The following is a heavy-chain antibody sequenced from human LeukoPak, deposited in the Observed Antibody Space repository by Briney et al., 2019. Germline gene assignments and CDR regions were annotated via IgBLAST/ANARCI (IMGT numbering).Heavy chain of an antibody. D-gene: IGHD3-22*01. V-gene: IGHV3-23*01. CDR2: ISGSGGST. Sequence: GGSLRLSCAASGFTSSSYAMSWVRQAPGKGLEWVSAISGSGGSTYYADSVKGRFTISRDNSKNTLYLQMNSLRAEDTAVYYCAKQSTAHYYDSSGEDYWGQGTLVTVSS. J-gene: IGHJ4*02. CDR3: AKQSTAHYYDSSGEDY. CDR1: GFTSSSYA.